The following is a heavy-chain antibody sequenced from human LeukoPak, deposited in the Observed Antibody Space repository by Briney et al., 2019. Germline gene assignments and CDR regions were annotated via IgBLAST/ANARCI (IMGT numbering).Heavy chain of an antibody. J-gene: IGHJ5*02. D-gene: IGHD6-6*01. CDR3: VRVMGGGFEYSSSPPPNWFDP. CDR2: IYHSGST. CDR1: GGSISSGGYY. Sequence: SETLSLTCTVSGGSISSGGYYWSWIRQPPGKGLEWIGYIYHSGSTYYNPSLKSRVTTSVDRSKNQFSLKLSSVTAADTAVYYCVRVMGGGFEYSSSPPPNWFDPWGQGTLVTVSS. V-gene: IGHV4-30-2*01.